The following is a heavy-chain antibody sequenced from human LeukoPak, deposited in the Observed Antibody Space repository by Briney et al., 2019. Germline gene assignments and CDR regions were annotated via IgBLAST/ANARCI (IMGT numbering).Heavy chain of an antibody. Sequence: GGSLRLSCAASGFTFSSYSMNWVRQAPGKGLEWVSSISSSSSSYIYYADSVKGRFTISRDNAKNSLYLQMNSLRAEDTAVYYCARFRYSSGNSDYWGQGTLVTVSS. CDR2: ISSSSSSYI. V-gene: IGHV3-21*01. D-gene: IGHD6-19*01. CDR1: GFTFSSYS. J-gene: IGHJ4*02. CDR3: ARFRYSSGNSDY.